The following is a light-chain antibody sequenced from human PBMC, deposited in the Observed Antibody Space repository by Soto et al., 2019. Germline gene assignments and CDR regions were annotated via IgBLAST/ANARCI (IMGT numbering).Light chain of an antibody. V-gene: IGLV2-11*01. CDR1: GSDVGDSSH. Sequence: QSALTQPRSVSGSPGQSVTISCTATGSDVGDSSHVSWYQLHPGKAPKLMIYEVSKRPSGVPDRFAWSKSGNTASLSVSVLHAEEEDDYFCSSYAGSNNLVFGGGTKLTVL. CDR3: SSYAGSNNLV. J-gene: IGLJ2*01. CDR2: EVS.